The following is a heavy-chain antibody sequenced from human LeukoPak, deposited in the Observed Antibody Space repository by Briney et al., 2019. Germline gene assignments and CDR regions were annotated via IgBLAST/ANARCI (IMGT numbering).Heavy chain of an antibody. J-gene: IGHJ5*02. Sequence: GGSLRLSCAASGFPFSNHAMSWVRQSPGKGLEWVSAISNGNTYYADSVRGRFTISRDDSKNMVYLQMNSLRDEDTALYYCVREAGYCASVCLKSNWFDPWGQGTLVTVSS. CDR1: GFPFSNHA. CDR3: VREAGYCASVCLKSNWFDP. V-gene: IGHV3-23*01. CDR2: ISNGNT. D-gene: IGHD2-21*02.